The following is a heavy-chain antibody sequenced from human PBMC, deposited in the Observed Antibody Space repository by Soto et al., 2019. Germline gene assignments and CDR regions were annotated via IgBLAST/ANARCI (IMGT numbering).Heavy chain of an antibody. CDR3: ARPSLIGALWAIRFYYYYGMDV. J-gene: IGHJ6*02. CDR2: IIPIFGTA. Sequence: GASVEVCCTACGDGFTSCGMRWVRQANGQGLEWMGGIIPIFGTANYAQKFQGRVTITADESTSTAYMELSSLRSEDTAVYYCARPSLIGALWAIRFYYYYGMDVWGQGTTVTVSS. D-gene: IGHD2-15*01. V-gene: IGHV1-69*13. CDR1: GDGFTSCG.